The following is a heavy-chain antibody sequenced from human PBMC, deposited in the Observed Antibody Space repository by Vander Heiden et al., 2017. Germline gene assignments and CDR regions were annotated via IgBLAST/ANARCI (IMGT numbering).Heavy chain of an antibody. CDR2: SRSKAKNDAT. CDR3: TSLPTYCGGDCFYDY. CDR1: AFSFSASG. V-gene: IGHV3-73*02. D-gene: IGHD2-21*02. J-gene: IGHJ4*02. Sequence: EVQLLEPGRCLVQPGGSLKLPCAASAFSFSASGIPWGRQAAGKWLEWVGQSRSKAKNDATAYAAAVRGRVSISRDESKNTAYLQMDSLKTEDTGAYYCTSLPTYCGGDCFYDYWGQGTLVTVSS.